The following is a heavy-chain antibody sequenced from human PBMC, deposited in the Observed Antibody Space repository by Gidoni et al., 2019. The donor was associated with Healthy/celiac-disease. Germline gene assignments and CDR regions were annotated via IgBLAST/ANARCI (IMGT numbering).Heavy chain of an antibody. CDR3: AKVYGSGWYSDDAFDI. J-gene: IGHJ3*02. Sequence: GGVVQPGRSLRLSCAASGFTFSSYGMHWVRQAPGKGLEWVAVISYDGSNKYYADSVKGRFTISRDNSKNTLYLQMNSLRAEDTAVYYCAKVYGSGWYSDDAFDIWGQGTMVTVSS. CDR1: GFTFSSYG. CDR2: ISYDGSNK. D-gene: IGHD6-19*01. V-gene: IGHV3-30*18.